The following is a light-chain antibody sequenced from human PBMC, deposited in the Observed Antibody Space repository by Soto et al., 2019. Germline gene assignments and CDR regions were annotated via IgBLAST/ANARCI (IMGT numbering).Light chain of an antibody. J-gene: IGKJ1*01. V-gene: IGKV1-17*01. CDR2: AAS. CDR3: LQHSTYPLT. CDR1: QGIRND. Sequence: DLQMTQFPSSLSASVGDRVTITCRASQGIRNDLAWYQQKPGKALKRLIYAASSLQSGVPSRFSGSGSGTEFTLAISSLQPEDFATFYCLQHSTYPLTFGQGTKVEIK.